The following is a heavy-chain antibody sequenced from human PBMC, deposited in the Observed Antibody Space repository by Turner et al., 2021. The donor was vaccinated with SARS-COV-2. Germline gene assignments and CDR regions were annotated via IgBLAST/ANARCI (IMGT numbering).Heavy chain of an antibody. D-gene: IGHD3-10*01. Sequence: QVQLQESGPGLVKPSQTLSLPCTFSGRSVSSAAYYWSWILQHTGQGLEWIGYIYYSRSTYYNPSLKSRVTISVDTSKIQFSLKLSSVAAADTAVYYGARGRGYYGSGSYYSPYYYGMDVWGQGTTVTVSS. V-gene: IGHV4-31*03. J-gene: IGHJ6*02. CDR1: GRSVSSAAYY. CDR2: IYYSRST. CDR3: ARGRGYYGSGSYYSPYYYGMDV.